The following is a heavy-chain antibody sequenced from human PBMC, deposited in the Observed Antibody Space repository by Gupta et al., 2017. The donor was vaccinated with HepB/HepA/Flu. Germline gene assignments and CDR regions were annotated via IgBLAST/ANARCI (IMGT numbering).Heavy chain of an antibody. Sequence: QVQLVESGGGVVQPGRSLRLSCAASGFTFSSSAMHWVRQAQGKGLEWVAVISYDGRKKYYADSVKGRFTISRDNSKNTLYLQMNSLRAEDTAVYYCAGPIDYGGNLVRGKRPVYGAFDIWGQGTMVTVSS. V-gene: IGHV3-30*04. CDR3: AGPIDYGGNLVRGKRPVYGAFDI. D-gene: IGHD4-17*01. J-gene: IGHJ3*02. CDR1: GFTFSSSA. CDR2: ISYDGRKK.